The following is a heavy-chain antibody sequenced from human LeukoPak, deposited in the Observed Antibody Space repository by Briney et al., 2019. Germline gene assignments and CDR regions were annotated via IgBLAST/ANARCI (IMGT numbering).Heavy chain of an antibody. CDR1: EFTFGSYW. CDR2: INRNGSKN. Sequence: GGSLRLSCAASEFTFGSYWMTWVRQAPGKGLEWVANINRNGSKNHFVDSVKGRFTISRDNAKNFLYLQMNSLRAEDTAVYFCARDSSPYCGDDCYFDAFDLWGQGTMVTVSS. CDR3: ARDSSPYCGDDCYFDAFDL. D-gene: IGHD2-21*02. J-gene: IGHJ3*01. V-gene: IGHV3-7*03.